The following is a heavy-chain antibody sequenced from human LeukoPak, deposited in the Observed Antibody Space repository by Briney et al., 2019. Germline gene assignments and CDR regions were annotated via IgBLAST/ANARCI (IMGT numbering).Heavy chain of an antibody. CDR3: ARGHYIDFEY. J-gene: IGHJ4*02. CDR1: GFTFSSYE. V-gene: IGHV3-48*03. Sequence: GRSLRLSCAASGFTFSSYEMNWVRQAPGKGLEWVSYISSTGSTIYYADSVKGRFTISRDNAKNSLYLQMNSLRAEDTAVYYCARGHYIDFEYWGQGTLVTVSS. CDR2: ISSTGSTI. D-gene: IGHD2-15*01.